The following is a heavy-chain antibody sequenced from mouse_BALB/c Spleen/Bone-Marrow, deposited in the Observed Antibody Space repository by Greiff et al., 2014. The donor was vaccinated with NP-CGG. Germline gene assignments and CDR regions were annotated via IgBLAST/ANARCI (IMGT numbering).Heavy chain of an antibody. CDR1: GYAFSSYW. CDR3: ARDYYGSRYYFDY. CDR2: IYPGDGDT. J-gene: IGHJ2*01. D-gene: IGHD1-1*01. V-gene: IGHV1-80*01. Sequence: QVQLKQSGAELVRPGSSVKISCKASGYAFSSYWMSWVKQRPGQGLEWIGQIYPGDGDTNYNGKFKGKATLTADKSSSTAYMQLSSLTSEDSAVYFCARDYYGSRYYFDYWGQGTTLTVSS.